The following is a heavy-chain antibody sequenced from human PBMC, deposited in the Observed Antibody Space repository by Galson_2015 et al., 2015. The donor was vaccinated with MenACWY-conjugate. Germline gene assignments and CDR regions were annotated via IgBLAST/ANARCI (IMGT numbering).Heavy chain of an antibody. CDR2: ISSSSSTI. CDR3: ARSRAHYDMTTVTTGFDY. V-gene: IGHV3-48*04. J-gene: IGHJ4*02. Sequence: SLRLSCAASGFTFSSYAMSWVRQAPGKGLEWVSYISSSSSTIYYADSVKGRFTISRDNAKNSLYLQMNSLRAEDTAVYYCARSRAHYDMTTVTTGFDYWGQGTLVTVSS. CDR1: GFTFSSYA. D-gene: IGHD4-17*01.